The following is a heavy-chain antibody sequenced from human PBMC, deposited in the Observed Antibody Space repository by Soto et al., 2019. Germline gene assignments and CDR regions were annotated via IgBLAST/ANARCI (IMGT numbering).Heavy chain of an antibody. Sequence: SETLSLTCAVYGGSFSGYYWSWIRQPPGKGLEWIGEINHSGSTNYNPSLKSRVTISVDTSKNQFSLKLSSVTAADTAVYYCARGKLSDYVWGSYRYHFDYWGQGTVVTVSS. CDR2: INHSGST. CDR1: GGSFSGYY. V-gene: IGHV4-34*01. J-gene: IGHJ4*02. D-gene: IGHD3-16*02. CDR3: ARGKLSDYVWGSYRYHFDY.